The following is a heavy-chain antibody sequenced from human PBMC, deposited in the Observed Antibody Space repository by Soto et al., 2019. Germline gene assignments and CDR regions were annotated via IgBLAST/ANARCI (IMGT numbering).Heavy chain of an antibody. D-gene: IGHD1-20*01. V-gene: IGHV2-70*13. J-gene: IGHJ6*02. CDR1: GFSLTSPGMC. Sequence: SGPTLVNPTETLTLTCTFSGFSLTSPGMCVSWIRQSPGKALEWLALIERDDDDRYYSTSLKTRLTISKDTRKNQVVLTMANMEPADTATYYCARSIRGPRRFNGMDVWGQGTTVTVSS. CDR2: IERDDDDR. CDR3: ARSIRGPRRFNGMDV.